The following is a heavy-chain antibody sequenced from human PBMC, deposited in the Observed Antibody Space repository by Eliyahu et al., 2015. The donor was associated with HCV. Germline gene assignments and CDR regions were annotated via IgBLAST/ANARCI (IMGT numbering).Heavy chain of an antibody. CDR2: ISSNGGST. Sequence: EVQLVESGGGLVQPGGSLRLSCSASGFTFSSYXMPWVRQAPGKGLEYVSAISSNGGSTYYADSVKGRFTISRDNSKNTLYLQMSSLRAEDTAVYYCVKDSYYYGSGSYFSAVIGEYFQHWGQGTLVTVSS. CDR3: VKDSYYYGSGSYFSAVIGEYFQH. D-gene: IGHD3-10*01. V-gene: IGHV3-64D*06. J-gene: IGHJ1*01. CDR1: GFTFSSYX.